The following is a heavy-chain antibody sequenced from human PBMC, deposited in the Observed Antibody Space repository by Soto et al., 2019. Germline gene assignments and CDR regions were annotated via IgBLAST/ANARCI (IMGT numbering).Heavy chain of an antibody. V-gene: IGHV4-34*01. J-gene: IGHJ6*02. CDR3: ARGGTMVRGDSSYYGMDV. D-gene: IGHD3-10*01. CDR2: INHSGST. Sequence: PSETLSLTCAVYGGSFSGYYWSWVRQPPGKGLEWIGEINHSGSTNYNPSLKSRVTISVDTSKNQFSLKLSSVTAADTAVYYCARGGTMVRGDSSYYGMDVRGQGTTVTVSS. CDR1: GGSFSGYY.